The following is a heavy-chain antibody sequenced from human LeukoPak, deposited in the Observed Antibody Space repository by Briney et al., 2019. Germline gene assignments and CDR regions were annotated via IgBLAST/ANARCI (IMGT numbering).Heavy chain of an antibody. CDR1: GFNFRTYW. V-gene: IGHV3-23*01. CDR3: ARDYEGGCNSGLDY. Sequence: QPGGSLRLSCAPSGFNFRTYWMTWVRQAPGKGLEWVSVISDSGGSTYYADSVKGRFTISRDNSKNTLSLQMNSLRAEDTAVYYCARDYEGGCNSGLDYWGRGTLLTVSS. CDR2: ISDSGGST. J-gene: IGHJ4*02. D-gene: IGHD2-15*01.